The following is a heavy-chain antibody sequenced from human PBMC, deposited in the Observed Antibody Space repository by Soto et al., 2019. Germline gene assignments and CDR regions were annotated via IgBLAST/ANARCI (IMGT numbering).Heavy chain of an antibody. CDR2: IYYSGST. CDR3: ARVERIAAAGTYFDY. V-gene: IGHV4-31*03. J-gene: IGHJ4*02. CDR1: GVSISSGGYY. D-gene: IGHD6-13*01. Sequence: SETLSLTCTVSGVSISSGGYYWIWIRQHPGKGLEWIGYIYYSGSTYYNPSLKSRVTISVDTSKNQFSLKLSSVTAADTAVYYCARVERIAAAGTYFDYWGQGTLVTVSS.